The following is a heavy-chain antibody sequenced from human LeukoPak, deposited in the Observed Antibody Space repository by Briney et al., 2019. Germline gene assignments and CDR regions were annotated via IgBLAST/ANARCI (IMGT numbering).Heavy chain of an antibody. V-gene: IGHV4-34*01. Sequence: SETLSLTCAVYGGSFSGYYWSWIRQPPGKGLEWIGEINHSGSTNYNPSLKSRVTISVDTSKNQFSLKLSSVTAADTAVYYCARGVVVVPAFYYYYYYMDVWGKGTTVTVSS. CDR3: ARGVVVVPAFYYYYYYMDV. D-gene: IGHD2-2*01. CDR2: INHSGST. J-gene: IGHJ6*03. CDR1: GGSFSGYY.